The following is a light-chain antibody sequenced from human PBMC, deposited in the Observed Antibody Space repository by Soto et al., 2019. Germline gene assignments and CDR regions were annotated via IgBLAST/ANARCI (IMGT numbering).Light chain of an antibody. CDR1: ESVTNY. Sequence: EIVLTQSPATLSFSPVEGFTLSFRASESVTNYLAWYQQRPGQAPRLLIYGASNRATGIPDRFSGSGSGTDFTLTISRLEPEDFAVYYCQQYGSSGTFGQGTKVDIK. J-gene: IGKJ1*01. V-gene: IGKV3-20*01. CDR2: GAS. CDR3: QQYGSSGT.